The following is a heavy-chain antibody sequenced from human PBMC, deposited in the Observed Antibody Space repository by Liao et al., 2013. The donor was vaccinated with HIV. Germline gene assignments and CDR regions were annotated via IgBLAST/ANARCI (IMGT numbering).Heavy chain of an antibody. Sequence: QVQLQESGPGLVKPSQTLSLTCTVSGGSVSSGTYYWNWIRQPAGKGLEWIGRTTFTSGSTNYNPSLKGRVTISLDTSKNQLSLKLNSVTAADTAVYYCARGTPDYVLDYWGQGTLVTVSS. J-gene: IGHJ4*02. CDR1: GGSVSSGTYY. V-gene: IGHV4-61*02. CDR2: TFTSGST. CDR3: ARGTPDYVLDY. D-gene: IGHD3-10*02.